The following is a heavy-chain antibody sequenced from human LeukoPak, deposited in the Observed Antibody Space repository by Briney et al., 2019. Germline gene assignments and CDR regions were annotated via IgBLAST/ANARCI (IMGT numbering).Heavy chain of an antibody. D-gene: IGHD6-19*01. V-gene: IGHV3-21*01. CDR1: GFTFSSYS. J-gene: IGHJ4*02. Sequence: GGSLRLSCAASGFTFSSYSMNWVRQAPGQGLEWVSSISGTSTYIYYADSVRGRFTIYRDNPKNSLYLQMNSLRAEDTAVYYCARDREAGQGLDDYWGQGTLVTVSS. CDR2: ISGTSTYI. CDR3: ARDREAGQGLDDY.